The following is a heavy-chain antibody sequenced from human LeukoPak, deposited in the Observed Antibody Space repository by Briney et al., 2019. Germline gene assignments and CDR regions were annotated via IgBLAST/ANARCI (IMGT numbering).Heavy chain of an antibody. Sequence: PSETLSLTCTVSGGSISSSSYYWGWIRQPPGKGLEWIGSIYYSGSTYYNPSLKSRVTISVDTSKNQFSLKLSSVTAADTAVYYCARDNWATTVTEFDYWGQGTLVTVSS. CDR3: ARDNWATTVTEFDY. J-gene: IGHJ4*02. D-gene: IGHD4-17*01. CDR1: GGSISSSSYY. CDR2: IYYSGST. V-gene: IGHV4-39*07.